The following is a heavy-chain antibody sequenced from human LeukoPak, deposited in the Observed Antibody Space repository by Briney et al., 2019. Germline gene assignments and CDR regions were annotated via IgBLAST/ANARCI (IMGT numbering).Heavy chain of an antibody. Sequence: GALRLSCAASGFTFSSYGMHWVRQAPGKGLEWVAVISYDGSNRYYADSVKGRFTISRDNSKNTLYLQMNSLRAEDTAVYYCAKDTEEILFQFDYWGQGTLVTVSS. CDR1: GFTFSSYG. J-gene: IGHJ4*02. CDR3: AKDTEEILFQFDY. CDR2: ISYDGSNR. D-gene: IGHD2-15*01. V-gene: IGHV3-30*18.